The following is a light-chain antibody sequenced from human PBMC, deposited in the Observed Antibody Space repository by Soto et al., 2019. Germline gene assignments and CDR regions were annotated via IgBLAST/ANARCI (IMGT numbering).Light chain of an antibody. CDR3: QPYNNWPYT. Sequence: EIVMTQSPATLSVSPGERASLSCSASQSVSSNLAWYQQKPGQAPRLLIYGASTSATGIPARFRGSGSGTEFTLTISSLQSEDFAVYYCQPYNNWPYTFGQGTKLEIK. CDR2: GAS. J-gene: IGKJ2*01. V-gene: IGKV3-15*01. CDR1: QSVSSN.